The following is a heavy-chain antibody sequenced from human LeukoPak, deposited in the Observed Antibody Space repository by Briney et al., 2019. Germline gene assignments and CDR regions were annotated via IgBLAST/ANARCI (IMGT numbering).Heavy chain of an antibody. D-gene: IGHD3-10*01. CDR3: AANSADYNTLGSSYKV. CDR2: ISYSGTT. Sequence: PSETLSLTCTVSSASISSSPYYWGWIRQSPGKGLEWIGSISYSGTTYYNPSLKSRVTISVDTSKNHFPLKLSSVTAADTAVYYCAANSADYNTLGSSYKVWGQGTLVTVSS. V-gene: IGHV4-39*02. CDR1: SASISSSPYY. J-gene: IGHJ4*02.